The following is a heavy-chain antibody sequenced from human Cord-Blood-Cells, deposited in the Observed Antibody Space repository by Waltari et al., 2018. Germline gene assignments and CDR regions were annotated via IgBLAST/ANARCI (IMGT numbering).Heavy chain of an antibody. J-gene: IGHJ5*02. CDR3: ASMLVAGKGYWFDP. V-gene: IGHV4-34*01. CDR1: GWPLRGFY. CDR2: INHRGST. D-gene: IGHD6-19*01. Sequence: QVQLQQWGAGPLKPRETLPLTCDAYGWPLRGFYWRWIRPPPGKALEWIGEINHRGSTNDKPSLKSRVTISVDTSKNQFSLELSSGTAADTAVYYCASMLVAGKGYWFDPWGQGTLVTVSS.